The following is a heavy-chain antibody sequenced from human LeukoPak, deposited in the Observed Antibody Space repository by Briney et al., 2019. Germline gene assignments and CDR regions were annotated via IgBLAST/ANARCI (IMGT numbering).Heavy chain of an antibody. CDR3: ARGPDYYYMDV. J-gene: IGHJ6*03. CDR1: GYTFTSYG. Sequence: ASVKVSCKASGYTFTSYGISWVRQAPGQGLEGMGWISAYNGNTNYAQKLQGRVTMTTDTSTSTAYMELSSLRSEDMAVYYCARGPDYYYMDVWGKGTTVTVSS. V-gene: IGHV1-18*03. CDR2: ISAYNGNT.